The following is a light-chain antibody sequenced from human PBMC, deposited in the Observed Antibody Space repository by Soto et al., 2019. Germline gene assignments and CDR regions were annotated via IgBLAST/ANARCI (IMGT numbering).Light chain of an antibody. V-gene: IGKV3-15*01. CDR1: QYIGTN. CDR3: QLYNIWPWT. J-gene: IGKJ1*01. Sequence: EIVMTQSPATLSVSPGEGATLSCRASQYIGTNLAWYQQRPGQAPRLLMYGASTRATGIPVRFSGSGSGTEFTLTISSLQSEDFVVYHCQLYNIWPWTFGQGTKVEIK. CDR2: GAS.